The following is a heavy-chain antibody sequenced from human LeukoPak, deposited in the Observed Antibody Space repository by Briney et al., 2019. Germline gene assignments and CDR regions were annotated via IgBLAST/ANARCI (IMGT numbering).Heavy chain of an antibody. J-gene: IGHJ4*02. Sequence: PGGSLRLSCVASEFIFRNYAMTWVCQAPGKGLEWVSTIRHNGEATYFEDSVKGRFTISRDNAKNTLYLQMNSLRAEDTAIYFCAKDAGPSGEGATPADWGQGTLVTVSS. CDR2: IRHNGEAT. V-gene: IGHV3-23*01. CDR3: AKDAGPSGEGATPAD. D-gene: IGHD1-26*01. CDR1: EFIFRNYA.